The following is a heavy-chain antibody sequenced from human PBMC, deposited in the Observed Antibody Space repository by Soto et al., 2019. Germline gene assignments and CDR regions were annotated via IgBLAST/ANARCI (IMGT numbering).Heavy chain of an antibody. J-gene: IGHJ4*02. Sequence: QVQLVESGGGVVQPGRSLRLSCAASGFTFRNYGMHWVRQAPGKGLEWMAVIWYDGRNKDHADSVKGRFTISRDNSKNTLYLQMNSLRDEDTAVYYCARGRDGYNPDYWGQGTLVTVSS. V-gene: IGHV3-33*01. CDR3: ARGRDGYNPDY. CDR2: IWYDGRNK. D-gene: IGHD5-12*01. CDR1: GFTFRNYG.